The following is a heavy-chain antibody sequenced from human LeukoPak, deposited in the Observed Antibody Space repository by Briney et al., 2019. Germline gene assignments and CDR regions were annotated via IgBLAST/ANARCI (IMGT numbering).Heavy chain of an antibody. Sequence: ASVKVSCKASGYSFNDKYLHWVRQAPGQGLEWMGSINPNSGGTNYAQKFQGRVTMTTDTSMSTAYMELSRLTSDDTAVYYCARAGGRSWSDPWGQGTLVTVSS. CDR1: GYSFNDKY. CDR3: ARAGGRSWSDP. J-gene: IGHJ5*02. CDR2: INPNSGGT. V-gene: IGHV1-2*02.